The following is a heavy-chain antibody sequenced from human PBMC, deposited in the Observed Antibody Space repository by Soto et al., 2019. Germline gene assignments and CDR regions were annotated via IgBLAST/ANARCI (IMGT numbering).Heavy chain of an antibody. V-gene: IGHV4-30-4*01. Sequence: SETLSLTCSVSGDSISNLDYFWAWIRQPPGQALEYIGYIYKSATAYYNPSFESRVAISVDTSKSQFSLNVTSVTAADTAVYFCARGRYCLTGRCFPNWFDSWGQGALVTVSS. J-gene: IGHJ5*01. CDR2: IYKSATA. D-gene: IGHD7-27*01. CDR3: ARGRYCLTGRCFPNWFDS. CDR1: GDSISNLDYF.